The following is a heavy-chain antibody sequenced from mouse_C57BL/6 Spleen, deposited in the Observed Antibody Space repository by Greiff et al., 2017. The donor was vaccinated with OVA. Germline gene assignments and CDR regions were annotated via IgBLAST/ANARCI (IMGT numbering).Heavy chain of an antibody. D-gene: IGHD2-1*01. CDR3: AREVHYGNSWFAY. CDR1: GYTFTSYW. J-gene: IGHJ3*01. CDR2: IYPGSGST. V-gene: IGHV1-55*01. Sequence: QVQLQQPGAELVNPGASVKMSCKASGYTFTSYWITWVKQRPGQGLEWIGDIYPGSGSTNYNEKFKSKATLTVDTSSSTAYMQLSSLTSEDSAVYYCAREVHYGNSWFAYWGQGTLVTVSA.